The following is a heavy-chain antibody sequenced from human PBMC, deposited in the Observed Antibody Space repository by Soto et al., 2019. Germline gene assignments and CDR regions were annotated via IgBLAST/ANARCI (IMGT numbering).Heavy chain of an antibody. CDR2: ISNDGSNK. D-gene: IGHD1-7*01. Sequence: GGSLRLSCAASGFSFSTYGMHWVRQAPGKGLEWVAFISNDGSNKYYADSVKGRFTISRDNSKNTLYLQMNSLRAEDTAVYYWAKGFGNYMAFDYWGQGTLVTVSS. CDR3: AKGFGNYMAFDY. CDR1: GFSFSTYG. V-gene: IGHV3-30*18. J-gene: IGHJ4*02.